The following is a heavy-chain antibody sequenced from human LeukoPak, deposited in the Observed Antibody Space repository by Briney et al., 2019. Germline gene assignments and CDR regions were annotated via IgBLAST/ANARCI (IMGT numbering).Heavy chain of an antibody. CDR1: GYSFTTYW. Sequence: GESLKISCRGFGYSFTTYWIGWVRQVPGKGLEWMGIIYPGDPNTNTRYSPSFQGQVTISVDKSINTACLQWGSLKASDTAIYYCARHLSLSDTSSCFDFWGRGTLVTVSS. CDR3: ARHLSLSDTSSCFDF. V-gene: IGHV5-51*01. CDR2: IYPGDPNTNT. D-gene: IGHD6-13*01. J-gene: IGHJ5*01.